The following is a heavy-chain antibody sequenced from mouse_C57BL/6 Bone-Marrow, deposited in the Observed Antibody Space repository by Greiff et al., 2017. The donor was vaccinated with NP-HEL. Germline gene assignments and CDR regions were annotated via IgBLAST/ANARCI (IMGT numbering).Heavy chain of an antibody. J-gene: IGHJ1*03. CDR1: GYTFTSYW. CDR2: LHPSDSDT. CDR3: AIRYYGSSYWYFDV. V-gene: IGHV1-74*01. Sequence: QVQLQQPGAELVKPGASVKMSCKASGYTFTSYWMHWVKQRPGQGLEWIGRLHPSDSDTNYNQKFKGKATLTVDKSSSTAYMQISSLTDEDSAVYYGAIRYYGSSYWYFDVWGTGTTVTVSS. D-gene: IGHD1-1*01.